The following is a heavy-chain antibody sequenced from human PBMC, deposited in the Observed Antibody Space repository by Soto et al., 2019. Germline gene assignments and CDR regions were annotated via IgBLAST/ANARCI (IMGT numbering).Heavy chain of an antibody. J-gene: IGHJ2*01. D-gene: IGHD3-9*01. CDR1: GYTFTSYG. CDR3: ARGAYYDILTGYYNSHWYFDL. Sequence: KKLGASVKVSCKASGYTFTSYGISWVRQAPGQGLEWMGWISAYNGNTNYAQKLQGRVTMTTDTSTSTAYMELRSLRSDDTAVYYCARGAYYDILTGYYNSHWYFDLWGRGTLVTVSS. CDR2: ISAYNGNT. V-gene: IGHV1-18*01.